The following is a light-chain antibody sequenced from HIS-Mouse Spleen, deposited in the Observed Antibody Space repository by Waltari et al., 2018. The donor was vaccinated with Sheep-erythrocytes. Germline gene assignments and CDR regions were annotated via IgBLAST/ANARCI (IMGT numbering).Light chain of an antibody. V-gene: IGKV1-13*02. Sequence: AIQLTQSPSSLSASVGDRVTITCRASQGISSALAWYQQKPGKAPKLLIYDASSLESGVPSRFSGRGSGTDFTLTISSLQPEDFATYYCQQFNSYLYTFGQGTKLEIK. J-gene: IGKJ2*01. CDR3: QQFNSYLYT. CDR2: DAS. CDR1: QGISSA.